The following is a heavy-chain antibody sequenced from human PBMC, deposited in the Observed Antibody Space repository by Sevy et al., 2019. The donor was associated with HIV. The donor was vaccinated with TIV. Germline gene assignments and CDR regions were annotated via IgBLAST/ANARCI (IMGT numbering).Heavy chain of an antibody. CDR3: AIMSADMPTTTRAFFH. CDR1: GFTFSSYA. CDR2: ISGNGGNT. V-gene: IGHV3-23*01. D-gene: IGHD1-26*01. Sequence: QLGGSLRLSCAASGFTFSSYAMNWVRQAPGKGLEWVSGISGNGGNTDYAESGRGRFTIPRDNSKDTLYLQMGSLRADDTAIYYCAIMSADMPTTTRAFFHWGQGTLVTVSS. J-gene: IGHJ4*02.